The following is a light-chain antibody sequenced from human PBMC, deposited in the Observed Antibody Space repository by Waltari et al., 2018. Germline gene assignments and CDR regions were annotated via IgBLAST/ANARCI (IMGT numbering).Light chain of an antibody. CDR2: WAS. CDR3: QQYYAIPRT. J-gene: IGKJ1*01. Sequence: DILMSQSPHSLAESLVETDTIDCKSSQCVLYRSNNKNYLAWYQQRPGQPPKLLIYWASTRESGVPDRFSGSGSGTDFTLTLSSLLAEDVAVYYCQQYYAIPRTFGQGTKVEIK. V-gene: IGKV4-1*01. CDR1: QCVLYRSNNKNY.